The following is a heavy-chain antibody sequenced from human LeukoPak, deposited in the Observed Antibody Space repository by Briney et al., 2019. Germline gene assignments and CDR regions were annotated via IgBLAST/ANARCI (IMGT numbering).Heavy chain of an antibody. CDR2: ISAYNGDT. CDR3: ARDIVVVPAAIVWDGWFDR. CDR1: GYTFTSYS. D-gene: IGHD2-2*02. V-gene: IGHV1-18*01. Sequence: ASVKVSCKASGYTFTSYSISWVRQAPGQGLEWMGWISAYNGDTNYAQKLQGRVTITTDTSTSTAYMELRSLRSDDTAVYYCARDIVVVPAAIVWDGWFDRWGQGTLVTVSS. J-gene: IGHJ5*02.